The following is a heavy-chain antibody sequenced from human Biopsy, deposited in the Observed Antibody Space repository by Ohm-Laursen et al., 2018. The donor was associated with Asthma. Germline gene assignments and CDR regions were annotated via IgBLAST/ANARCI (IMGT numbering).Heavy chain of an antibody. J-gene: IGHJ6*02. V-gene: IGHV1-18*01. Sequence: SVKVSCKASGYTFNSDGITWVRQAPGKGLEWMGWISVYNGNTKFAQKLQDRVTMITDTSTSTAYMELRSLRSDDTAVYFCARAVDYSHYYGIDVWGQGTTVTVS. CDR2: ISVYNGNT. CDR1: GYTFNSDG. D-gene: IGHD3-10*01. CDR3: ARAVDYSHYYGIDV.